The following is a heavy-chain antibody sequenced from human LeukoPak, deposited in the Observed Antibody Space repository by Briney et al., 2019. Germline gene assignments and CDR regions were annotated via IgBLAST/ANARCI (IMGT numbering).Heavy chain of an antibody. CDR1: EGTFSSYA. D-gene: IGHD1-26*01. Sequence: SVNVSSKASEGTFSSYAISWVRQAPGQGREWMGRIIPIFGIANFAQKLQGRVTITADKSTSTAYMELSSLRSEDTAVYYCARDPTSYSGSLSGYNWFDPWGQGTLVTVSS. CDR2: IIPIFGIA. V-gene: IGHV1-69*04. CDR3: ARDPTSYSGSLSGYNWFDP. J-gene: IGHJ5*02.